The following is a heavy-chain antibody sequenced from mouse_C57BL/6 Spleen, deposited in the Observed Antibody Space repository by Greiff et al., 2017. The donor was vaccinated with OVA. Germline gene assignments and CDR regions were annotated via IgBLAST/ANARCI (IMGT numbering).Heavy chain of an antibody. V-gene: IGHV1-12*01. CDR2: IYPGNGDT. J-gene: IGHJ2*01. Sequence: QVQLKESGAELVRPGASVKMSCKASGYTFTSYNMHWVKQTPRQGLEWIGAIYPGNGDTSYNQKFKGKATLTVDKSSSTAYMQLSSLTSEDSAVYFCARGYDYDGSFDYWGQGTTLTVSS. D-gene: IGHD2-4*01. CDR1: GYTFTSYN. CDR3: ARGYDYDGSFDY.